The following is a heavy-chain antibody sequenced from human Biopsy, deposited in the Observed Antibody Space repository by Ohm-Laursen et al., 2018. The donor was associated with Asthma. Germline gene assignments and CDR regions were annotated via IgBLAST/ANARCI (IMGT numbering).Heavy chain of an antibody. CDR3: ARGQKSAGDRWFDP. CDR2: INPNSGGT. D-gene: IGHD6-13*01. J-gene: IGHJ5*02. V-gene: IGHV1-2*06. CDR1: GYTFIGCH. Sequence: GSSVKVSCKVPGYTFIGCHIHWMRQAPGQGLEWMGRINPNSGGTNYAQKFQGRVTMTRDTSISTAYMEVSRLRSDDTAVYYCARGQKSAGDRWFDPWGQGTLVTVSS.